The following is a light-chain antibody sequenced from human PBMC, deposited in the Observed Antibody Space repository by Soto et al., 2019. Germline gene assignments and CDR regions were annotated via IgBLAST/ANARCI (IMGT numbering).Light chain of an antibody. Sequence: DIQMTQSPSSLSASLGDRVTITCRASQSISSYLNCYQQKPGKAPKLLIYAASNLETGVPSRFSGSGSGTDFTFTISSLQPEDIATYYCQQYDNLPLTFGGGTKV. V-gene: IGKV1-33*01. CDR2: AAS. CDR3: QQYDNLPLT. CDR1: QSISSY. J-gene: IGKJ4*01.